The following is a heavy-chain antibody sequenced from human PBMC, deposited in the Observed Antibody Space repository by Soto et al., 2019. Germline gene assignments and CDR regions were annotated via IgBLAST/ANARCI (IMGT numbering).Heavy chain of an antibody. D-gene: IGHD3-10*01. J-gene: IGHJ6*02. CDR3: AREVVEYYYGSGPGWGMDV. CDR1: GGSISSGDYY. Sequence: QVQLQESGPGLVKPSQTLSLTCTVSGGSISSGDYYWSWIRQPPGKGLEWIGYIYYSGSTYYNPSLKSRVTISVDTSKNQFSLKLSPVTAADTAVYYCAREVVEYYYGSGPGWGMDVWGQGTTVTVSS. CDR2: IYYSGST. V-gene: IGHV4-30-4*01.